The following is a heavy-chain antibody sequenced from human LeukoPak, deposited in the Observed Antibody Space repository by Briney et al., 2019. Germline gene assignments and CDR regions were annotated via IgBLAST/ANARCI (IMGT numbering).Heavy chain of an antibody. D-gene: IGHD2-15*01. CDR1: GYTLTSYD. Sequence: ASVKVSCKASGYTLTSYDINWVRQATGQGLEWMGWMNPNSGNTGYAQKFQGRVTMTRNTSISTAYMELSSLRSEDTAVYYCARAGGYCGRISCPYYFDYWGQGSLVAVSS. CDR2: MNPNSGNT. CDR3: ARAGGYCGRISCPYYFDY. J-gene: IGHJ4*02. V-gene: IGHV1-8*01.